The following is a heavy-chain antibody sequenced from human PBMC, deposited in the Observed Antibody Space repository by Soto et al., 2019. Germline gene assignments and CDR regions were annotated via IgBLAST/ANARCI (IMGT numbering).Heavy chain of an antibody. Sequence: EVQLVESGGGLVQPGGSLRLSCAASGFTVNTNYVSWVRQAPGKGLEWVSIIYDGGSTYYADSVKGRFTISRDNSKNTLYLQMNSLRAEDTAVYYCARGVGDYGRRLDPWGQGTLVTVSS. CDR1: GFTVNTNY. CDR3: ARGVGDYGRRLDP. J-gene: IGHJ5*02. CDR2: IYDGGST. V-gene: IGHV3-66*01. D-gene: IGHD4-17*01.